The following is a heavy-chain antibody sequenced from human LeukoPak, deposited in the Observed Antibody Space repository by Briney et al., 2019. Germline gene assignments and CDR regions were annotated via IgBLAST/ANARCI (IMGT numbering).Heavy chain of an antibody. D-gene: IGHD3-9*01. CDR2: ISSSSSYI. V-gene: IGHV3-21*01. Sequence: AGGSLRLSCAASGFTFSSYSMSWVRQAPGKGLEWVSSISSSSSYIYYADSVKGRFTISRDNAKNSLYLQMNSLRAEDTAVYYCARNDILTIFDYWGQGTLVTVSS. J-gene: IGHJ4*02. CDR1: GFTFSSYS. CDR3: ARNDILTIFDY.